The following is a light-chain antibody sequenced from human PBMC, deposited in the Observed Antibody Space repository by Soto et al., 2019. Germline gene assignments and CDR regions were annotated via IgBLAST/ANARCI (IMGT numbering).Light chain of an antibody. CDR3: SSYTSSSTLA. Sequence: QSALTQPASVSGSPGQSITISCTGTSSDVGGYNYVSWYQQHPGKAPKLMIYDVSNRPSGVSNRFSGSKSGNTASLTISGLQAEDEAHYYCSSYTSSSTLAFGGGTKVTV. CDR2: DVS. V-gene: IGLV2-14*01. CDR1: SSDVGGYNY. J-gene: IGLJ2*01.